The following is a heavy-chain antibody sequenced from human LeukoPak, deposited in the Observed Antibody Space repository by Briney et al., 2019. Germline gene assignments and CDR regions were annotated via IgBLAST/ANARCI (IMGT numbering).Heavy chain of an antibody. Sequence: TGGSLRLSCAASGFTFSSYSMNWVRQAPGKGLEWVSYISSSSSTIYYADSVKGRFTISRDNAKNSLYLQMNSLRAEDTAVYYCAKGGEVSSWYKRLKLYFDYWGQGTLVTVSS. D-gene: IGHD6-13*01. CDR1: GFTFSSYS. CDR3: AKGGEVSSWYKRLKLYFDY. CDR2: ISSSSSTI. V-gene: IGHV3-48*01. J-gene: IGHJ4*02.